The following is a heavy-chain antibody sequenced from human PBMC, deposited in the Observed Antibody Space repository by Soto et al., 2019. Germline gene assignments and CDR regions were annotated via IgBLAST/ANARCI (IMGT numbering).Heavy chain of an antibody. V-gene: IGHV5-51*01. D-gene: IGHD6-13*01. CDR2: IYPGDSDT. CDR3: ARGAAAAGTSYYYGMDV. CDR1: GYSFTSYW. J-gene: IGHJ6*02. Sequence: GESLKISCKGSGYSFTSYWIGWVRQMPGKGLEGMGIIYPGDSDTRYSPSFQGQVTISADKSISTAYLQWSSLKASDTAMYYCARGAAAAGTSYYYGMDVWGQGTTVTVSS.